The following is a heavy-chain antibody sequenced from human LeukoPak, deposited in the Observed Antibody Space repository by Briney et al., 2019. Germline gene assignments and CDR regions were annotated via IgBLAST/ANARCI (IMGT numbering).Heavy chain of an antibody. CDR1: GFTFGDYA. J-gene: IGHJ1*01. V-gene: IGHV3-49*04. CDR3: TRGPSIAARPVYFQH. CDR2: IRSKAYGGTT. Sequence: PGGSLRLSCTASGFTFGDYAMSWVRQAPGKGLEWVGFIRSKAYGGTTEYAASVKGRFTISRDDSKSIAYLQTNSLKTEDTAVYYCTRGPSIAARPVYFQHWGQGTLVTVSS. D-gene: IGHD6-6*01.